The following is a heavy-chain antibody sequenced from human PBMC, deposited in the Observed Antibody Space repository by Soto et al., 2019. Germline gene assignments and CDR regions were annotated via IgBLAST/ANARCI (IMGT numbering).Heavy chain of an antibody. D-gene: IGHD2-15*01. Sequence: PGGSLRLSCAGSGFIVNGKKYITWVRQAPGKGLDWVSGFYLADGTYYADSVKGRLTVSIDSSKNTVYLQMNNLSPEDTAVYYCATWLLREHAFDIWGLGTMVTVSS. CDR1: GFIVNGKKY. CDR2: FYLADGT. CDR3: ATWLLREHAFDI. J-gene: IGHJ3*02. V-gene: IGHV3-53*01.